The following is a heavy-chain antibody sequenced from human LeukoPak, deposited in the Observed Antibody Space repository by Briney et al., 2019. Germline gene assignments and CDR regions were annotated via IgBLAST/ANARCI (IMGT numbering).Heavy chain of an antibody. Sequence: SVKVSCKASGGTFSSYAISWVRQAPGQGLEWMGGIIPIFGTASYAQKFQGRVTITADESTSTAYMELSSLRSEDTAGYYCARDRGVRGVIKKYNWFVPWGQGALVTVSS. CDR1: GGTFSSYA. D-gene: IGHD3-10*01. V-gene: IGHV1-69*13. J-gene: IGHJ5*02. CDR3: ARDRGVRGVIKKYNWFVP. CDR2: IIPIFGTA.